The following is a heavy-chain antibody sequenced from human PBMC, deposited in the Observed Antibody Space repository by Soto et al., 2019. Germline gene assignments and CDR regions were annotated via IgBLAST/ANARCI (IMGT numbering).Heavy chain of an antibody. V-gene: IGHV3-9*01. D-gene: IGHD3-10*01. CDR3: AKASDFGFGYKYFDH. J-gene: IGHJ4*02. Sequence: EVRLVESGGGLVQPGRSLRLSCAASGFSFVDYGMHWVRQAPGKGLEWVSGINWNSDSMGYADSVKGRFTISRDNAKNDVYLEVSSLTVEDTALYFCAKASDFGFGYKYFDHWGRGTLVTVSS. CDR1: GFSFVDYG. CDR2: INWNSDSM.